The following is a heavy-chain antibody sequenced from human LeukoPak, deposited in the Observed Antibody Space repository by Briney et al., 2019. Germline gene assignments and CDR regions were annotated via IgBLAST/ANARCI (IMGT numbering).Heavy chain of an antibody. Sequence: ASVQVSCKASGYTFTSYGISWVRQAPGQGPEGVGWISVYNGNTNYAQKLQGRVTMTEDTSADTAYMELSSLRSEDTAVYYCTTCLNGAGQPVAIYYYGMDVWGQGTTVTVSS. J-gene: IGHJ6*02. CDR1: GYTFTSYG. CDR3: TTCLNGAGQPVAIYYYGMDV. CDR2: ISVYNGNT. V-gene: IGHV1-18*01. D-gene: IGHD2-2*01.